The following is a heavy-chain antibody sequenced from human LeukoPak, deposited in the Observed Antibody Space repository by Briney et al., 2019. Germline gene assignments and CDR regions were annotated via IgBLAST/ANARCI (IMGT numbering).Heavy chain of an antibody. J-gene: IGHJ4*02. Sequence: PSETLSLTCTVSGGSISSYYWSWIRQPPGKGLEGIGYIYYSGNTNYNPSLKSRVTISVDTSKNQVSLKVSSVTAADTAVYYCARRRGQQLPWDYWGQGTLVTVSS. CDR3: ARRRGQQLPWDY. CDR2: IYYSGNT. D-gene: IGHD6-13*01. V-gene: IGHV4-59*08. CDR1: GGSISSYY.